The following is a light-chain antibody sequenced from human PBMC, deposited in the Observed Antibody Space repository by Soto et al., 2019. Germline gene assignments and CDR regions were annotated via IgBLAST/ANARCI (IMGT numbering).Light chain of an antibody. V-gene: IGKV1-39*01. CDR2: AAS. Sequence: DIQMTQSPSSLSASVGDRVTITCRASQSIRSYLNWYQQKPGKAPKLLIYAASSLQSGVPSRFSGRGSGTDLPLTISTLQPEDFATYYCQQSYSTPYTFGQGTKLEIK. CDR1: QSIRSY. CDR3: QQSYSTPYT. J-gene: IGKJ2*01.